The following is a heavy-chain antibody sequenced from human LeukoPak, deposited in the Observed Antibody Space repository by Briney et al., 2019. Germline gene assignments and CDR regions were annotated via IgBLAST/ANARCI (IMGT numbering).Heavy chain of an antibody. J-gene: IGHJ4*02. D-gene: IGHD2-2*01. V-gene: IGHV4-34*01. CDR1: GGSFSGYY. CDR3: ARGGVVVPATHQGGSGFDY. Sequence: KPSETLSLTCAVYGGSFSGYYWSWIRQPPGKGLEWIGEINHSGSTNYNPSLKSRVTISVDTSKNQFSLKLSSVTAADTAVYYCARGGVVVPATHQGGSGFDYWGQGTLVTVSS. CDR2: INHSGST.